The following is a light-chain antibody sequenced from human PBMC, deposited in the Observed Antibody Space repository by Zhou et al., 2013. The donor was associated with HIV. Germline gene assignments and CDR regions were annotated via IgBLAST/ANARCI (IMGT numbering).Light chain of an antibody. CDR1: QNISIW. Sequence: DIQMTQSPSSVSASVGDRVTITCRASQNISIWLAWYQQKPGTAPKLLIYAASSLQSGVPSRFSGSGSGTDFTLTISSLQPEDFATYYCQQSYSTPYTFGQGTKLEIK. CDR2: AAS. V-gene: IGKV1-12*01. CDR3: QQSYSTPYT. J-gene: IGKJ2*01.